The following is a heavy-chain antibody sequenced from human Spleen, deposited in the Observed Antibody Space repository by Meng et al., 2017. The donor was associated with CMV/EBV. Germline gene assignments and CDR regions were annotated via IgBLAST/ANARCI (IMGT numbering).Heavy chain of an antibody. CDR3: ARDSSGWADFDY. CDR1: GFTVSSNY. J-gene: IGHJ4*02. V-gene: IGHV3-53*01. CDR2: IYSGGST. D-gene: IGHD6-19*01. Sequence: LSLTCAASGFTVSSNYMSWVRQAPGRGLEWVSVIYSGGSTYYADSVKGRFTISRDNSKNTLYLQMNSLRAEDTAVYYCARDSSGWADFDYWGQGTLVTVSS.